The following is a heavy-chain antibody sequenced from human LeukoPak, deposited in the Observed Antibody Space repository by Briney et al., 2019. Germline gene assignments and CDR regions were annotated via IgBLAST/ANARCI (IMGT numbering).Heavy chain of an antibody. D-gene: IGHD6-6*01. CDR1: GYTFTGYY. V-gene: IGHV1-2*02. Sequence: ASVKVSCKASGYTFTGYYMHWVRQAPGQGLEWMGWINPNSGGTNYAQQFQGRVTMTRDTSISTAYMELSRLRSDDTAVYYCARAMQLGDNWFDPWGQGTLVTVSS. CDR3: ARAMQLGDNWFDP. J-gene: IGHJ5*02. CDR2: INPNSGGT.